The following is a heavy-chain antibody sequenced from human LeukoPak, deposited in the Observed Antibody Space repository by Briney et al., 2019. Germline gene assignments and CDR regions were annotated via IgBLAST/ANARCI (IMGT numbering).Heavy chain of an antibody. CDR3: ASRYYYDSSGYNDAFDI. CDR1: GYTFTGYY. V-gene: IGHV1-2*02. J-gene: IGHJ3*02. CDR2: INPNSGGT. Sequence: ASVKVSCKASGYTFTGYYMHWVRQPPGQGLEWMGWINPNSGGTNYAQKFQGRVTMTRDTSISTAYMELSRLRSDDTAVYYCASRYYYDSSGYNDAFDIWGQGTMVTVSS. D-gene: IGHD3-22*01.